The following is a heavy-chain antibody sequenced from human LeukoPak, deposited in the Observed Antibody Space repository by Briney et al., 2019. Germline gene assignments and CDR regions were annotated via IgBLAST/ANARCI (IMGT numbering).Heavy chain of an antibody. CDR3: AREGTIMARGITNAFDI. CDR2: IYHSGST. D-gene: IGHD3-10*01. V-gene: IGHV4-30-2*01. CDR1: GGSISSGGYS. J-gene: IGHJ3*02. Sequence: SETLSLTCAVSGGSISSGGYSWSWIRQPPGKGLEWIGYIYHSGSTNYNPSLKSRVTISLDTSKNQFSLKLSSVTAADTALYYCAREGTIMARGITNAFDIWGPGTRVTVSS.